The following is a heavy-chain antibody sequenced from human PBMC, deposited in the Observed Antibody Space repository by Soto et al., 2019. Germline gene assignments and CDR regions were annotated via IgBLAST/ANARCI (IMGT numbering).Heavy chain of an antibody. J-gene: IGHJ5*02. D-gene: IGHD2-15*01. CDR1: GGTFSNYA. V-gene: IGHV1-69*15. CDR2: IIPIFGTR. CDR3: AKDGGREGYFGNSSDP. Sequence: QVQLVQSGAEVKKPGSSVKVSCKASGGTFSNYAITWVRQAPGQGLEWLGRIIPIFGTRDYAQKFQGRVTITADDSTTTAYMELSSLRSDDTAVYYCAKDGGREGYFGNSSDPWGQGTLVTVSS.